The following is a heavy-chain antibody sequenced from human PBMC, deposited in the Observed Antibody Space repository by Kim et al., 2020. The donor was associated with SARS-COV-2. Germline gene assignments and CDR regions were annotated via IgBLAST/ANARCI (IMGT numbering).Heavy chain of an antibody. V-gene: IGHV5-10-1*01. Sequence: GESLKISCKGSGYSFTSYWISWVRQMPGKGLEWMGRIDPSDSYTNYSPSFQGHVTISADKSISTAYLQWSSLKAPDTAMYYCARREIAVAAYGMDVWGQGTTVTVSS. CDR2: IDPSDSYT. J-gene: IGHJ6*02. CDR3: ARREIAVAAYGMDV. CDR1: GYSFTSYW. D-gene: IGHD6-19*01.